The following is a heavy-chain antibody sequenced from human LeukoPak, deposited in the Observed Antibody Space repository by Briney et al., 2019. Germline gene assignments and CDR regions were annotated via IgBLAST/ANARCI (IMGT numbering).Heavy chain of an antibody. Sequence: GGSLRLSCAASGFTLSSYWMSWVRQAPGKGLEWVANIKPDGSEKHYVDSVKGRLTIARDNAKNSLYLQMNSLRAEDTAVYYCARGDYYGSGSSYHDALDIWGQGTMVTVSS. CDR3: ARGDYYGSGSSYHDALDI. V-gene: IGHV3-7*03. CDR2: IKPDGSEK. CDR1: GFTLSSYW. J-gene: IGHJ3*02. D-gene: IGHD3-10*01.